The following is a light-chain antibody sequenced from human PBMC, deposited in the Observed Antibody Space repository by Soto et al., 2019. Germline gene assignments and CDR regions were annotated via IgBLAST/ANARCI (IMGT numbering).Light chain of an antibody. CDR3: CSYVGSTTYV. CDR1: SNDVGRYNQ. CDR2: EGS. V-gene: IGLV2-23*01. Sequence: QSVLTQPASVSGSPGQSITISCTGSSNDVGRYNQVSWYQQHPGKAPKVMIYEGSQRPSGVSNRFSGSKSGNTAYLTISGLKAEEEADYYCCSYVGSTTYVFGTGTKLTVL. J-gene: IGLJ1*01.